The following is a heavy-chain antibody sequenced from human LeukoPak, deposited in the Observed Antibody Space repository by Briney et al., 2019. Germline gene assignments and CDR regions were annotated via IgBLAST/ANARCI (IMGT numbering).Heavy chain of an antibody. CDR2: INDNSHYI. J-gene: IGHJ4*02. CDR3: VTGPWQPQPRPVEDY. CDR1: GITFSSYS. Sequence: GGSLRLSCAASGITFSSYSMNWVRQAPGKGLEWVSSINDNSHYIYYVDSVKGRFTTSRDNAKNSLFLQMNSLRVEDTAVYYCVTGPWQPQPRPVEDYWGQGTLVTVSS. V-gene: IGHV3-21*01. D-gene: IGHD6-13*01.